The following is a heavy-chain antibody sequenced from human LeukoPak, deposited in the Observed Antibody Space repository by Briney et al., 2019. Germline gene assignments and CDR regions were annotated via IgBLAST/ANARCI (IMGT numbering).Heavy chain of an antibody. V-gene: IGHV3-48*03. CDR3: ARESIAVAGAPFDY. J-gene: IGHJ4*02. CDR2: ISSGSTI. Sequence: PGGSLRLSCAASGFTFSSCEMHWVRRASGKGVEWVSYISSGSTIYHADSVKGRFTISRDNAKNSLYLQMNSLRAEDTAVYYCARESIAVAGAPFDYWGQGTLVTVSS. CDR1: GFTFSSCE. D-gene: IGHD6-19*01.